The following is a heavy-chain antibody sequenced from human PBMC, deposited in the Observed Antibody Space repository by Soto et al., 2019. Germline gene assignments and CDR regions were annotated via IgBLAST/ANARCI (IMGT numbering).Heavy chain of an antibody. V-gene: IGHV4-59*01. Sequence: WTWLRQSPTNGLEWIGYFQFSGSTKYNPSLESRLTMSADTSKNQISLTLSSVTAADTAVYYCARASGYSYGYDDFFDNWGQGTLANVAS. CDR3: ARASGYSYGYDDFFDN. D-gene: IGHD5-18*01. CDR2: FQFSGST. J-gene: IGHJ4*01.